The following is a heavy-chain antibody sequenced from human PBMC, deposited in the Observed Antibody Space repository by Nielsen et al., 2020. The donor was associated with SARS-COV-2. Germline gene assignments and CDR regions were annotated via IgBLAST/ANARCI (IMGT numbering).Heavy chain of an antibody. V-gene: IGHV1-69*04. D-gene: IGHD3/OR15-3a*01. Sequence: SVKVSCKASGGTFSSYAISWVRQAPGQGLEWMGRIIPILGIANYAQKFQGRVTITADKSTSTAYMELSSLRSEDTAVYYCARVPGIWTGYIDNYFDYWGQGTLVTVSS. CDR3: ARVPGIWTGYIDNYFDY. CDR2: IIPILGIA. J-gene: IGHJ4*02. CDR1: GGTFSSYA.